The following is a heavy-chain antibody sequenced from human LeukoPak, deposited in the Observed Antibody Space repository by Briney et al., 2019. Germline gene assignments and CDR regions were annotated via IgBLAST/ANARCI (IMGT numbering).Heavy chain of an antibody. V-gene: IGHV3-30*18. CDR1: GFTFSRYG. CDR3: AKFWTGVAATPAY. J-gene: IGHJ4*02. Sequence: GGSLRLSCAASGFTFSRYGMHWVRQAPGKGLEWVAVISYDGTNKYYADSVKGRFTISRDNSKNTLYLQMNSLRTDDTAVYYCAKFWTGVAATPAYWGQGTLVTVSS. D-gene: IGHD2-15*01. CDR2: ISYDGTNK.